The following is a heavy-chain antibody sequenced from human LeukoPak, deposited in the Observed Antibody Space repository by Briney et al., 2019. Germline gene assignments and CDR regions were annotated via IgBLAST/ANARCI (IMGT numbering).Heavy chain of an antibody. Sequence: GGSLRLSCAASGFTFSTYAMSWVRQAPGQGLEWVSVISGSGASTYYADSVKGRFTISRDNSKNTLYLQMNSLRAEDTAVNSCAKGIVPAPNGAFDIWGQGTMVTVSS. J-gene: IGHJ3*02. CDR2: ISGSGAST. CDR1: GFTFSTYA. D-gene: IGHD2-2*01. V-gene: IGHV3-23*01. CDR3: AKGIVPAPNGAFDI.